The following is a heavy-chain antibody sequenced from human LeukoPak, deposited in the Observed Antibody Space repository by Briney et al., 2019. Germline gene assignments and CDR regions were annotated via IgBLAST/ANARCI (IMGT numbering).Heavy chain of an antibody. V-gene: IGHV3-30*04. CDR1: GFTFSSYA. Sequence: GRSLRLSCAASGFTFSSYAMHWVRQAPGKGLEWVAVISYDGSNKYYADSVKGRFTISRDNPKNTLYLQMNSLRAEDTAVYYCARDRRQWLVLLYFQHWGQGTLVTVSS. J-gene: IGHJ1*01. D-gene: IGHD6-19*01. CDR2: ISYDGSNK. CDR3: ARDRRQWLVLLYFQH.